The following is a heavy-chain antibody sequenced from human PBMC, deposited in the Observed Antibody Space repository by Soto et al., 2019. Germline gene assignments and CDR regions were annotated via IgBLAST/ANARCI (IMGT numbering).Heavy chain of an antibody. D-gene: IGHD2-15*01. Sequence: SETLSLTCSVSSGPVTTYSWSWIRQLPGKGLEWITYIHDSGSSNYNPSLKSRLTISVDTSKNHFSLKLSSVTAADTAVYYCARDVADCSGGSCYSGIFDYWGQGTLVTVSS. CDR3: ARDVADCSGGSCYSGIFDY. CDR2: IHDSGSS. J-gene: IGHJ4*02. CDR1: SGPVTTYS. V-gene: IGHV4-59*02.